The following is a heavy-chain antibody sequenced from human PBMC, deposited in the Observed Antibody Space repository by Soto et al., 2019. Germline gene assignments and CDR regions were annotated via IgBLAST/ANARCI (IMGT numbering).Heavy chain of an antibody. CDR1: GFTFSSYG. V-gene: IGHV3-33*01. D-gene: IGHD3-9*01. Sequence: PGGSLRLSCAASGFTFSSYGMHWVRQAPGKGLEWVAVIWYDGSNKYYADSVKGRFTISRDNSKNTLYLQMNSLRAEDTAVYYCARDLKPRTYYFDYWGQGTLVTVSS. CDR3: ARDLKPRTYYFDY. J-gene: IGHJ4*02. CDR2: IWYDGSNK.